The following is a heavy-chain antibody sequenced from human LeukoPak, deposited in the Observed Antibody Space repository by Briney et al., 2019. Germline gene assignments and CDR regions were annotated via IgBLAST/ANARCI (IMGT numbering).Heavy chain of an antibody. D-gene: IGHD6-13*01. Sequence: PGGSLRLSCAASGFTFSSYAMSWVRQAPGKGLEWVSAISGSGGSTYYADSVKGRFTISRDNSKNTLYLQMNSLRAEDTAVYYCAKDQGAAAGTSGCDWFDPWGQGTLVTVSS. CDR1: GFTFSSYA. V-gene: IGHV3-23*01. CDR2: ISGSGGST. CDR3: AKDQGAAAGTSGCDWFDP. J-gene: IGHJ5*02.